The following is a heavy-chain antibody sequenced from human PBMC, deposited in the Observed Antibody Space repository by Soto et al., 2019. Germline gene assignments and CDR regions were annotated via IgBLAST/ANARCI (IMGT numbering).Heavy chain of an antibody. CDR2: ISSSNSYI. CDR3: AVRLRCFCERPSY. Sequence: EVHLVESGGGLVKPGGSLRLSCAASGFTFSSSSMNWFRQAPGKGLEWVSSISSSNSYIYYADSVKGRFTISRDNAKNSLYLQMNSLSAEDTAVYYCAVRLRCFCERPSYWGQGTLVTVSS. D-gene: IGHD3-9*01. CDR1: GFTFSSSS. V-gene: IGHV3-21*01. J-gene: IGHJ4*02.